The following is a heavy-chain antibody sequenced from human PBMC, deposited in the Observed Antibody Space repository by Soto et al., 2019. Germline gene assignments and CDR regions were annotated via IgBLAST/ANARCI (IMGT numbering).Heavy chain of an antibody. CDR3: ASPGQQLVLEYFQH. Sequence: SCKASGGTFSSYAISWVRQAPGQGLEWMGGIIPIFGTANYAQKFQGRVTITADESTSTAYMELSSLRSEDTAVYYCASPGQQLVLEYFQHWGQGTLVTVSS. CDR1: GGTFSSYA. V-gene: IGHV1-69*01. J-gene: IGHJ1*01. CDR2: IIPIFGTA. D-gene: IGHD6-13*01.